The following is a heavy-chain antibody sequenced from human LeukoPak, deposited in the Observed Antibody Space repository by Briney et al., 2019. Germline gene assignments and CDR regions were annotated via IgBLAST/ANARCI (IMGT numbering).Heavy chain of an antibody. CDR2: ISGSGGST. CDR1: GFPFSSYW. CDR3: AKDYDFWSGYPDDGDAFDI. V-gene: IGHV3-23*01. D-gene: IGHD3-3*01. Sequence: GGSLRLSCAASGFPFSSYWMSWVRQAPGKGLEWVSAISGSGGSTYYADSVKGRFTISRDNSKNTLYLQMNSLRAEDTAVYYCAKDYDFWSGYPDDGDAFDIWGQGTMVTVSS. J-gene: IGHJ3*02.